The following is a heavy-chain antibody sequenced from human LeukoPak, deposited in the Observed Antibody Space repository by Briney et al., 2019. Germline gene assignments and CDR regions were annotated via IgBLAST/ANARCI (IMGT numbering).Heavy chain of an antibody. V-gene: IGHV4-34*01. CDR3: ARGFPMTYYYGSGSYYNRYYFDY. D-gene: IGHD3-10*01. J-gene: IGHJ4*02. Sequence: SETLSLTCAVYGGSFSGYYWSWIRQPPGKGLEWIGEINHSGSTNYSPSLKSRVTISVDTSKNQFSLKLSSVTAADTAVYYCARGFPMTYYYGSGSYYNRYYFDYWGQGTLVTVSS. CDR2: INHSGST. CDR1: GGSFSGYY.